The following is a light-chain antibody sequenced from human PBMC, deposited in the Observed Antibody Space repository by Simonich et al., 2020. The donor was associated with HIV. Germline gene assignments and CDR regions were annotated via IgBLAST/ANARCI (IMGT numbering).Light chain of an antibody. CDR2: WAS. J-gene: IGKJ4*01. V-gene: IGKV4-1*01. CDR1: QRVLYRSNNKNY. CDR3: QQYYSPPALT. Sequence: DIVMTQSPDSLAVSLGERATINCRSSQRVLYRSNNKNYLAWYQQKPGQPPKLLIYWASTRESVVPDRFSGSGSGTDFTLTITSLQAEDVAVYYCQQYYSPPALTFGGGTKVEIK.